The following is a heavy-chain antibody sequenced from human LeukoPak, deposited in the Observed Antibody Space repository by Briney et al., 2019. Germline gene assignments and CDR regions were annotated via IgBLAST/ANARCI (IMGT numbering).Heavy chain of an antibody. D-gene: IGHD3-22*01. Sequence: SEALSLTCAVYGGSFSGYYWSWIRQPPGKGLEWIGEINHSGSTNYNPSLKSRVTISVDTSKNQFSLKLSSVTAADTAVYYCARPDYDSSGQTENWGQGTLVTVSS. J-gene: IGHJ4*02. V-gene: IGHV4-34*01. CDR1: GGSFSGYY. CDR3: ARPDYDSSGQTEN. CDR2: INHSGST.